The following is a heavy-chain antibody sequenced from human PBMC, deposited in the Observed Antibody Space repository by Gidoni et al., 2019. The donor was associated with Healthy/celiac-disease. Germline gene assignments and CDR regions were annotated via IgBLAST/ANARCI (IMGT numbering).Heavy chain of an antibody. V-gene: IGHV3-9*01. CDR1: GFPFDAYA. D-gene: IGHD6-13*01. Sequence: DVQLVESGGGLVQPGRSLRLSCAASGFPFDAYAMHWVRQAPGKGLEWVAGISWNSGSIGYADSVKGRFTISRDNAKNSLYLQMNSLRAEDTALYYCAKGLYSSSWYPYFQHWGQGTLVTVSS. CDR2: ISWNSGSI. J-gene: IGHJ1*01. CDR3: AKGLYSSSWYPYFQH.